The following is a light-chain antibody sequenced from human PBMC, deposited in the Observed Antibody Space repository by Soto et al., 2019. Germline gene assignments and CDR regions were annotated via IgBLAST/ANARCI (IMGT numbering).Light chain of an antibody. J-gene: IGKJ1*01. CDR1: QSVSSN. CDR2: GAS. Sequence: VCPGERATLSCRASQSVSSNLAWYQQKPGQAPRLLIYGASTRETGILARFSGSGSGTDYTLTIRSLQSEDSAVPYCPPYNTWPQTFAQGTKVDIK. V-gene: IGKV3-15*01. CDR3: PPYNTWPQT.